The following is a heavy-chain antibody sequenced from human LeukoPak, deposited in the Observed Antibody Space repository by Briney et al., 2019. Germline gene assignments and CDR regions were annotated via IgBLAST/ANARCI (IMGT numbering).Heavy chain of an antibody. CDR3: ARDCSGGSCYGAFDI. CDR2: IYDSGST. Sequence: SQTLSLTCTVSGASIRSGDYYWSWIRQPPGRGLEWIGYIYDSGSTYYNPSLKSRITISVDTSENRFSLKLSSVAATDTAVYYCARDCSGGSCYGAFDIWGQGTMVTVSS. V-gene: IGHV4-30-4*01. D-gene: IGHD2-15*01. CDR1: GASIRSGDYY. J-gene: IGHJ3*02.